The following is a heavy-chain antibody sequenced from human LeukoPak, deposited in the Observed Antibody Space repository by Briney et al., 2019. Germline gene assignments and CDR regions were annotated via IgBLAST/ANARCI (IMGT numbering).Heavy chain of an antibody. CDR2: ISYDGSNK. CDR1: GFTFSSYG. J-gene: IGHJ5*02. D-gene: IGHD3-10*01. Sequence: GGSLRLSCAASGFTFSSYGMHWVRQAPGKGLEWVAVISYDGSNKYYADSVKGRFTISRDNSKNTLYLQMNSLRAEDTAVYYCAKKGITMVRGVISPQVWFDPWGQGTLVTVSS. CDR3: AKKGITMVRGVISPQVWFDP. V-gene: IGHV3-30*18.